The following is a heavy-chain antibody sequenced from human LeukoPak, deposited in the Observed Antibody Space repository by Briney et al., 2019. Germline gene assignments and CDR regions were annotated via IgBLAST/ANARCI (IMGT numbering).Heavy chain of an antibody. CDR2: IYYSGST. CDR3: ARGKLGTMNTLDC. D-gene: IGHD1/OR15-1a*01. Sequence: PSETLSLTCTVSGGSISSYYWNWIRQPPGKGLEWIGYIYYSGSTNYNPSLKSRVTISLDTSKNQFSLRLSSVTAADTAVYYCARGKLGTMNTLDCWGQGSLVTVSS. CDR1: GGSISSYY. V-gene: IGHV4-59*01. J-gene: IGHJ4*02.